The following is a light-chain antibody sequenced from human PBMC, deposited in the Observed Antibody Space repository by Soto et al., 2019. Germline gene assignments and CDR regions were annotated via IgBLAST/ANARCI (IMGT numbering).Light chain of an antibody. CDR1: SSNIGSNP. V-gene: IGLV1-44*01. CDR3: AAWDSSLNAHLL. CDR2: SNN. Sequence: QSVLTQPPSASGTPGQRVTISCSGSSSNIGSNPVNWYQQLPGTAPKLLIYSNNQQPSGVPARFSGSKSGSSASLAISALQSEDEADYYCAAWDSSLNAHLLFGGGTKLTVL. J-gene: IGLJ2*01.